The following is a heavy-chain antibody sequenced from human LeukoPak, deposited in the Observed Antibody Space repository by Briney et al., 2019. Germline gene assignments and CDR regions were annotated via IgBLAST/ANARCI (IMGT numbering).Heavy chain of an antibody. Sequence: PSETLSLTCTVSGGSISSYYWSWIRQPPGKGLEWIGYIYYSGSTNYNPSLKSRVTISVDTSKNQFSLKLSSVTAADTAVYYCATLAREYYYDSSGKAGWDAFDIWGQGTMVTVS. CDR3: ATLAREYYYDSSGKAGWDAFDI. D-gene: IGHD3-22*01. V-gene: IGHV4-59*01. CDR2: IYYSGST. CDR1: GGSISSYY. J-gene: IGHJ3*02.